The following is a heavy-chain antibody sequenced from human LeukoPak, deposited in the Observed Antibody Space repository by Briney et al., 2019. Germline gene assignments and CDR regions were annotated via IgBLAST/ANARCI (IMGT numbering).Heavy chain of an antibody. J-gene: IGHJ6*02. CDR1: GGSISSRRYY. V-gene: IGHV4-39*07. CDR3: ARGGSSWIQLWPYYYYGMDV. Sequence: SETLSLTCTVSGGSISSRRYYWGWIRQPPGKGLEWIGSIYYSGSTYYNPSLKSRVTISVDTSKNQFSLKLSSVTAADTAVYYCARGGSSWIQLWPYYYYGMDVWGQGTTVTASS. D-gene: IGHD5-18*01. CDR2: IYYSGST.